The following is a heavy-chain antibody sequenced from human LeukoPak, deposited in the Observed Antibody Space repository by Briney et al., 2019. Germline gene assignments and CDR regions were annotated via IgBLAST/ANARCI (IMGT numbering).Heavy chain of an antibody. CDR1: GFTFTSSA. J-gene: IGHJ4*02. Sequence: SVNVSCKASGFTFTSSAMQWVRQARGQRLEWIGWIVVGSGNTNYAQKFQERVTITRDMSTSAAYMELSSLRSEDTAVYYCAARSARAAAGRNYFDYWGQGTLVTVSS. CDR3: AARSARAAAGRNYFDY. D-gene: IGHD6-13*01. V-gene: IGHV1-58*02. CDR2: IVVGSGNT.